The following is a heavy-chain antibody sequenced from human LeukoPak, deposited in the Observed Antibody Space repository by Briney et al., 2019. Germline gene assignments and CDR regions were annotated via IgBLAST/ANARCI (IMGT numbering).Heavy chain of an antibody. J-gene: IGHJ4*02. CDR2: IYSGGST. CDR3: ARDFYGDYSIGGDY. CDR1: XXXXSXXY. D-gene: IGHD4-17*01. Sequence: GGSLRLSRAASXXXXSXXYMSWVXQXXXXXXXXXSVIYSGGSTYYADSVKGRFTISRHNSKNTLYLQMNSLRAEDTAVYYCARDFYGDYSIGGDYWGQGTLVTVSS. V-gene: IGHV3-53*04.